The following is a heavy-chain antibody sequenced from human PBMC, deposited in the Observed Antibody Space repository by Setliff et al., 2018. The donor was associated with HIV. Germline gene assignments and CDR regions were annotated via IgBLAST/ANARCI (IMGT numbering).Heavy chain of an antibody. V-gene: IGHV5-51*01. Sequence: PGESLKISCRGSGYTFTNYWIGWVRQMPGRGLEWMGIIYPGDSDTRYSPSFEGQVTMSADKSINTAYLQWNSLKASDTAMYYCARDQIGDVKVDGTWGTWGQGTLVTVSS. D-gene: IGHD1-7*01. J-gene: IGHJ5*02. CDR3: ARDQIGDVKVDGTWGT. CDR2: IYPGDSDT. CDR1: GYTFTNYW.